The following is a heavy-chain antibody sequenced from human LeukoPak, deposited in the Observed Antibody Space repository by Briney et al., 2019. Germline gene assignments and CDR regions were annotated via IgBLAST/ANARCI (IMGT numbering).Heavy chain of an antibody. CDR3: ATYSRRAVPAAMAV. D-gene: IGHD2-2*01. V-gene: IGHV3-7*01. CDR2: IKQDGSEK. CDR1: GFTFSSYW. Sequence: RGSLRLSCAASGFTFSSYWMSWVRQASGKGLEWVANIKQDGSEKYYVDSVKGRFTISRDNAKNSLYLQMNSLRAEDTAVYYCATYSRRAVPAAMAVWGQGTMVTVSS. J-gene: IGHJ3*01.